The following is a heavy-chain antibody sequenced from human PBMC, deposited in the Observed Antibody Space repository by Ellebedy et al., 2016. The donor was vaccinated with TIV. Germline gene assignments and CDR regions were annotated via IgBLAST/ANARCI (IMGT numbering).Heavy chain of an antibody. D-gene: IGHD6-19*01. V-gene: IGHV3-7*01. CDR2: IKQDGSEI. CDR1: GFTFSSYW. Sequence: PGGSLRLSCVASGFTFSSYWMSRVRQAPGQGLEWVANIKQDGSEIYYMDSVKGRFSISRDNAKNSLYLQMNSLRAEDTAVYFCARDLYSSEGMDVWGQGTTVTVSS. J-gene: IGHJ6*02. CDR3: ARDLYSSEGMDV.